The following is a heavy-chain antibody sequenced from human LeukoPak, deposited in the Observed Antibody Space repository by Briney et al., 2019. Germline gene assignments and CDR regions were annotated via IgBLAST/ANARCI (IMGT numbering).Heavy chain of an antibody. CDR3: ARSRSGWYGSDAFDI. CDR1: GGSISSNNW. CDR2: IYHSGSP. Sequence: PSGTLSLTCAVSGGSISSNNWWGWVRQPPGKGLEWIGEIYHSGSPSYNPSLKSRVTISVDKSRNHFSLNLSSVTAADTAVYYCARSRSGWYGSDAFDIWGQGTMVTVSS. V-gene: IGHV4-4*02. J-gene: IGHJ3*02. D-gene: IGHD6-19*01.